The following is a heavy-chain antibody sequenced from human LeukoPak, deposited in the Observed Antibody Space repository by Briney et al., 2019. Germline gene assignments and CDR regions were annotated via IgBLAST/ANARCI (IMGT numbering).Heavy chain of an antibody. CDR2: ISYAGNTHTGST. CDR3: ARGFSGFWEFDS. V-gene: IGHV4-34*01. Sequence: SETLSLTCDVSGGPFSSYSWNWIRQPPGKGLEWIAEISYAGNTHTGSTSYSASLKSRVTISVDTPKNQFSLHLSSVTAADAGVYYCARGFSGFWEFDSWGQGTLVTVSS. D-gene: IGHD1-14*01. J-gene: IGHJ4*02. CDR1: GGPFSSYS.